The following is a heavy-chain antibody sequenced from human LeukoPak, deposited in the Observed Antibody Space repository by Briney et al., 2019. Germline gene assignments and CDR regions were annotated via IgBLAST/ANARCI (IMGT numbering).Heavy chain of an antibody. V-gene: IGHV3-33*01. CDR1: RFTFSSYG. D-gene: IGHD1-1*01. J-gene: IGHJ4*02. CDR3: ARGGLEPVDN. CDR2: IWFDGSNK. Sequence: GRSLRLSCAASRFTFSSYGMHWVRQAPGKGLEWVAVIWFDGSNKFYADSVKGRFTISRDNSKNTLYLQMNSLRADDTAVYYCARGGLEPVDNWGQGTLVTVSS.